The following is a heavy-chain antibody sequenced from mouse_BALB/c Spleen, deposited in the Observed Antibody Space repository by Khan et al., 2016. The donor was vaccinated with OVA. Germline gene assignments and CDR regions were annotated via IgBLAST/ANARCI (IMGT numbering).Heavy chain of an antibody. Sequence: EVELVESGGDLVKPEGSLKLSCAASGFTFSTYGMSWVRQTPDKRLEWVATISSGGSYTYYPDSVQGRLTISRDNAKHTLYLQMSSLKSEDTAMFYCARLAYYYDSEGFAYWGQGTLVTVSA. CDR3: ARLAYYYDSEGFAY. J-gene: IGHJ3*01. D-gene: IGHD1-1*01. CDR1: GFTFSTYG. V-gene: IGHV5-6*01. CDR2: ISSGGSYT.